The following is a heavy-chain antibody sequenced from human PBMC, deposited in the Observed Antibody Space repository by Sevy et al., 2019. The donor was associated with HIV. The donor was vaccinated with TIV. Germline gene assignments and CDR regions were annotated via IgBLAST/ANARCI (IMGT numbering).Heavy chain of an antibody. CDR1: GFTFSDYY. V-gene: IGHV3-11*06. D-gene: IGHD3-3*01. Sequence: GGSLRLSCAASGFTFSDYYMSWIRQAPGKGLEWVSYISSSSSYTNYADSVKGRFTISRDNAKNSLYLQMNSLRAEDTAVYYCASPAYYDFWSGYQGTYGMDVWGQGTTVTVSS. CDR3: ASPAYYDFWSGYQGTYGMDV. J-gene: IGHJ6*02. CDR2: ISSSSSYT.